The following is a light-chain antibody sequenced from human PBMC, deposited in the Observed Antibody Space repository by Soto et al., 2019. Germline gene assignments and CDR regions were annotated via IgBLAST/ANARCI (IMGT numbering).Light chain of an antibody. CDR1: QNVSSN. CDR3: QQYNNWPQT. V-gene: IGKV3-15*01. CDR2: LAS. Sequence: EIVMTQSPTTLSVSPGERATVSCRASQNVSSNLAWYQQKPGQAPRLLIYLASTRATGIPARFSGSGSGTEFTLTISSLQSEDFAVYYCQQYNNWPQTFGQGTKVEIK. J-gene: IGKJ1*01.